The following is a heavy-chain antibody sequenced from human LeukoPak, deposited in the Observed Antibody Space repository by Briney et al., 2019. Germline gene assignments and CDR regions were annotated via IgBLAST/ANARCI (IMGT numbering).Heavy chain of an antibody. D-gene: IGHD3-22*01. J-gene: IGHJ6*03. CDR2: ISSSSGYI. Sequence: GGSLRLSCAASGSTFSSYSMNWVRQAPGKGLEWVSAISSSSGYIYYADSVKGRFTISRDNAKNSLYLQMNSLRAEDTAFYYCARDKQIEYSFYFVEVWGKGNTVTVS. V-gene: IGHV3-21*04. CDR3: ARDKQIEYSFYFVEV. CDR1: GSTFSSYS.